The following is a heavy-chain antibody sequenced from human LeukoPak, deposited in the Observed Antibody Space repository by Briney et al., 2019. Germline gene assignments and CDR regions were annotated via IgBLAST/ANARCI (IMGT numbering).Heavy chain of an antibody. CDR3: ARKSYGVKGFDY. J-gene: IGHJ4*02. Sequence: PSETLSLTCAVYGGSFSGYYWSWIRQPPGEGLEWIGEINHSGSTNYNPSLKSRVTISVDTSKNQFSLKLSSVTAADTAVYYCARKSYGVKGFDYWGQGTLVTVSS. V-gene: IGHV4-34*01. D-gene: IGHD5-18*01. CDR1: GGSFSGYY. CDR2: INHSGST.